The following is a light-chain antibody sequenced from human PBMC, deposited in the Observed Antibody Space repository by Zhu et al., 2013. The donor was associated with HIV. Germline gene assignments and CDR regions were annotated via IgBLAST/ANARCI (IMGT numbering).Light chain of an antibody. CDR2: DAS. CDR1: QSVGSRS. Sequence: EIVLTQSPATLSVSPGERATLSCRASQSVGSRSLAWYQQKPGQAPRLLIYDASIRATGIADRFSGSGYETDFTLTITRLEPEDFAVYYCQQYGGSPRTFGQGTNLEIK. J-gene: IGKJ2*02. CDR3: QQYGGSPRT. V-gene: IGKV3-20*01.